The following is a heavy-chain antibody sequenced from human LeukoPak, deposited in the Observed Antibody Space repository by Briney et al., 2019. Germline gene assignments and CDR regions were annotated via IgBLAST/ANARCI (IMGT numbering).Heavy chain of an antibody. CDR3: ARGGSSSWSGFDY. CDR1: GFTFSSYA. D-gene: IGHD6-13*01. Sequence: PGRSLRLSCAASGFTFSSYAMHWVRQAPGKGLEWVAVISYDGSNKYYADSVKGRFTISRDNSKNTLYLQMNSLRAEDTAVYYCARGGSSSWSGFDYWGQGTLVTASS. CDR2: ISYDGSNK. J-gene: IGHJ4*02. V-gene: IGHV3-30*14.